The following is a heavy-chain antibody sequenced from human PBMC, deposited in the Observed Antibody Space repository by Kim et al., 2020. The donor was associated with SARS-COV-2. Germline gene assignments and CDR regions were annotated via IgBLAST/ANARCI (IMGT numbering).Heavy chain of an antibody. D-gene: IGHD1-26*01. V-gene: IGHV4-59*08. CDR3: ARHEAPGDSGSYSDDYWFDP. J-gene: IGHJ5*02. CDR2: IYYSGST. CDR1: GGSISSYY. Sequence: SETLSLTCTVSGGSISSYYWSWIRQPPGKGLEWIGYIYYSGSTNYNPPLKSRVIISVDTSKNQFSLKLSSGTAADTAVYYCARHEAPGDSGSYSDDYWFDPWGQGARVTVSS.